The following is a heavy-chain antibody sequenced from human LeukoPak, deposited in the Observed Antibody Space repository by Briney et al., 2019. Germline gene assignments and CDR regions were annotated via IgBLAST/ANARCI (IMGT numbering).Heavy chain of an antibody. CDR1: GGSISSYY. CDR3: ATLPFGGPRRVFDY. CDR2: IYYSGST. D-gene: IGHD3-16*01. V-gene: IGHV4-59*01. Sequence: SETLSLTCTVSGGSISSYYWSWIRQPPGEGLEWIGYIYYSGSTNYNPSLTSRVAISVDTSRNQFSLKLSSVTAADTAVYYCATLPFGGPRRVFDYWGQGIPVTVSS. J-gene: IGHJ4*02.